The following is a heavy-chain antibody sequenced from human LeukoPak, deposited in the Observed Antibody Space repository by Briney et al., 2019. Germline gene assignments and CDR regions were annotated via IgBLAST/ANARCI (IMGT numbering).Heavy chain of an antibody. CDR3: ARGPGFTRASSAFDI. CDR2: IYHSGST. V-gene: IGHV4-4*02. Sequence: SETLSLTCTVSGGSISSSNWWSWVRQPPGKGLEWIGEIYHSGSTNYNPSLKSRVTISVDKSKNQFSLKLSSVTAADTAVYYCARGPGFTRASSAFDIWGQGQWSPSLQ. J-gene: IGHJ3*02. CDR1: GGSISSSNW.